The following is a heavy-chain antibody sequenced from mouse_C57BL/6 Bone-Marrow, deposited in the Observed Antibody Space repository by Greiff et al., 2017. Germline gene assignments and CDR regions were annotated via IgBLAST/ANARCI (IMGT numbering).Heavy chain of an antibody. Sequence: EVHLVESGAELVRPGASVKLSCTASGFNIKDDYMHWVKQRPEQGLEWIGWIDPENGDTEYASKFQGKATITADTSSNTAYLQLSSLTSEDTAVYYCTTGDYVLYYAMDYWGQGTSVTVSS. CDR3: TTGDYVLYYAMDY. V-gene: IGHV14-4*01. J-gene: IGHJ4*01. CDR1: GFNIKDDY. CDR2: IDPENGDT. D-gene: IGHD2-4*01.